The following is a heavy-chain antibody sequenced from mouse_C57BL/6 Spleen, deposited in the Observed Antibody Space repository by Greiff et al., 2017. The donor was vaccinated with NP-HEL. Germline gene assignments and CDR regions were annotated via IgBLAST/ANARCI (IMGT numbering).Heavy chain of an antibody. CDR2: IFPGSGST. CDR1: GYTFTDYY. CDR3: ARNYGSSYRYFDV. J-gene: IGHJ1*03. D-gene: IGHD1-1*01. V-gene: IGHV1-75*01. Sequence: QVQLQQSGPELVKPGASVKISCKASGYTFTDYYMNWVKQRPGQGLEWIGWIFPGSGSTYYNEKFKGKATLTVDKSSSTAYMLLSSLTSEDSAVYFCARNYGSSYRYFDVWGTGTTVTVSS.